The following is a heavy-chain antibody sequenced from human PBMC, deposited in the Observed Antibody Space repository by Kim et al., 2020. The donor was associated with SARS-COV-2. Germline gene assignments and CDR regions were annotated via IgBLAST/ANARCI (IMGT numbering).Heavy chain of an antibody. CDR2: IYYSGST. D-gene: IGHD3-22*01. V-gene: IGHV4-39*01. CDR1: GGSISSSSYY. Sequence: SETLSLTCTVSGGSISSSSYYWGWIRQPPGKGLEWIGSIYYSGSTYYNPSLKSRVTISVDTSKNQFSLKLSSVTAADTAVYYCARQSYYYDSSGAFDIWGQGTMVTVSS. CDR3: ARQSYYYDSSGAFDI. J-gene: IGHJ3*02.